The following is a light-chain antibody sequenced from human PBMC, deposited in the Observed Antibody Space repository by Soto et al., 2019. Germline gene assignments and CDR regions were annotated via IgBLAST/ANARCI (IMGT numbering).Light chain of an antibody. CDR2: GAS. CDR3: QQYNNLPWT. V-gene: IGKV3-15*01. Sequence: EIVMTQSPATLSVSPGERATLSCRASQSVSSNLAWYQQKPGQAPRLLIYGASTRATGIPARLSGSGSGTAFTLTISSLQSEDFAVCYCQQYNNLPWTFGQGTKVEIK. CDR1: QSVSSN. J-gene: IGKJ1*01.